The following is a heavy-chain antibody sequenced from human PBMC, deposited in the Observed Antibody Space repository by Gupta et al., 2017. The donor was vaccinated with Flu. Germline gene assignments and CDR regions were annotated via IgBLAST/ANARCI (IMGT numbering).Heavy chain of an antibody. CDR2: FYTRGSP. Sequence: QVQLQESCPGLVEPSHTLSLTCTVSGASFGSGTYYWSWIRPPAGKGLEWIGRFYTRGSPNYNPSLKSRATISMDTSRNEFSLKLLSLTAADTAVYYCAREVPYYYDPSGSKNWFAPWGQGTLVTVSS. CDR1: GASFGSGTYY. J-gene: IGHJ5*02. CDR3: AREVPYYYDPSGSKNWFAP. D-gene: IGHD3-22*01. V-gene: IGHV4-61*02.